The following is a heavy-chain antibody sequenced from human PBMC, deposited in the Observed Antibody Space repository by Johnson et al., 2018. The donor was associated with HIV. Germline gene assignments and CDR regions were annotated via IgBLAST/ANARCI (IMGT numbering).Heavy chain of an antibody. CDR3: AREGVWVKAFDI. V-gene: IGHV3-9*01. CDR1: GFTFDDYA. CDR2: ISWNSGSI. J-gene: IGHJ3*02. Sequence: QLVESGGGLVQPGRSLRLSCAASGFTFDDYAMHWVRQAPGKGLDSVSGISWNSGSIGYADSVKGRFTISRDNAKNSLYLQMNSLRAEDTALYYCAREGVWVKAFDIWGQGTMVTVSS. D-gene: IGHD1-26*01.